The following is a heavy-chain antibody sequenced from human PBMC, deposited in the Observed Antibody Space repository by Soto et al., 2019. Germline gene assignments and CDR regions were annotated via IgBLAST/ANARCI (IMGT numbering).Heavy chain of an antibody. D-gene: IGHD1-1*01. J-gene: IGHJ5*02. V-gene: IGHV4-30-4*01. CDR1: GGSISSGDYY. CDR3: ASSELERWFDP. CDR2: IYYSGST. Sequence: SETLSLTCTVSGGSISSGDYYWSWIRQPPGKGLEWIGYIYYSGSTYYHPPLKSRVTISVDTSKNQFSLKLSSVTAADTAVYYCASSELERWFDPWGQGTLVTVSS.